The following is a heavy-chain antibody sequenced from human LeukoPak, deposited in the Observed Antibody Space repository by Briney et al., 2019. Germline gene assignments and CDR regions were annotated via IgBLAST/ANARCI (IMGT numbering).Heavy chain of an antibody. D-gene: IGHD1-26*01. CDR1: GGSISSGSYS. Sequence: SETLSLTCTVSGGSISSGSYSWSWIRQPAGKGLEWIGSIYYSGSTYYNPSLKSRVTISVDTSKNQFSLKLSSVTAADTAVYYCARAYSGSYGWFDPWGQGTLVTVSS. V-gene: IGHV4-39*01. CDR3: ARAYSGSYGWFDP. J-gene: IGHJ5*02. CDR2: IYYSGST.